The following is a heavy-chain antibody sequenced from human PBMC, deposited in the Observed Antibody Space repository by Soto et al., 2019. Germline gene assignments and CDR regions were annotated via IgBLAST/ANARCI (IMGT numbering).Heavy chain of an antibody. J-gene: IGHJ4*02. CDR1: GFTFSSYG. CDR3: AREGSGYQLGSFDY. Sequence: GGSLRLSCAASGFTFSSYGMHWVRQAPGKGLEWVAVIWYDGSNKYYADSVKGRFTISRDNSKNTLYLQMNSLRAEDTAVYYCAREGSGYQLGSFDYWGQGTLVTVSS. D-gene: IGHD5-12*01. V-gene: IGHV3-33*01. CDR2: IWYDGSNK.